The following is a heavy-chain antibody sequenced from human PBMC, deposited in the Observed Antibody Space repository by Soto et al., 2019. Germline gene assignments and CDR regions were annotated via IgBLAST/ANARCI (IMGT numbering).Heavy chain of an antibody. CDR3: ARQRATVTDFDY. J-gene: IGHJ4*02. CDR1: GGSISSSSYH. CDR2: IYYSGST. Sequence: SETLSLTCTVSGGSISSSSYHWGWIRQPPGKGLEWIGSIYYSGSTYYNPSLKSRVTISVDTSKNQFSLKLSSVTAADTAVYYCARQRATVTDFDYWGQGTLVTVSS. D-gene: IGHD4-17*01. V-gene: IGHV4-39*01.